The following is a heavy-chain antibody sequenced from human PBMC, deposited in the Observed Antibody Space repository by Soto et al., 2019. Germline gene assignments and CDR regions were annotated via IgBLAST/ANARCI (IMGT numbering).Heavy chain of an antibody. V-gene: IGHV4-30-2*01. CDR2: IYYTGST. D-gene: IGHD2-15*01. J-gene: IGHJ4*02. Sequence: PSETLSLTCAVSGGSMSRGGQSWSWIRQPPGKGLEWLGFIYYTGSTYYNPSLKSRVTLSVDRSKNQFSLNLTAVTAADTAMYFCGKVWVGATGHTDSDSWGPGTLVTVSS. CDR1: GGSMSRGGQS. CDR3: GKVWVGATGHTDSDS.